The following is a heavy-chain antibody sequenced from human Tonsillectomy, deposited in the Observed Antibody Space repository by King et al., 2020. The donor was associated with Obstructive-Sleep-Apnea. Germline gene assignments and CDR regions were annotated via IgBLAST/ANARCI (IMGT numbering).Heavy chain of an antibody. CDR3: ARSRYDRSGYDNVDAFDI. D-gene: IGHD3-22*01. CDR1: GGSISTYY. CDR2: IYYTGST. V-gene: IGHV4-59*01. J-gene: IGHJ3*02. Sequence: QLQESGPGLVKPSETLSLTCTVSGGSISTYYWSWIRQPPGKGLEWIGYIYYTGSTNYNPSLKSRVTISVDTSKNQFSLKLSSVTAADTAVYYCARSRYDRSGYDNVDAFDIWGQGTMVTVSS.